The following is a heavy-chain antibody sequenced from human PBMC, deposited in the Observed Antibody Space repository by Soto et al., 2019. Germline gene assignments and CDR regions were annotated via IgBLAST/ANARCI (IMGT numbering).Heavy chain of an antibody. CDR2: IYYSGRT. CDR3: ARGLSECDSGYEYYFDY. D-gene: IGHD5-12*01. Sequence: QVQLQESGPGLVKPSQTLSLTCTVSGGSISSGGYYWSWIRQHPGKGMEWIGYIYYSGRTNYNPSLKSRVTISADTSQNQFSLKLSSVTAADTAVYYCARGLSECDSGYEYYFDYWGQGTLVTVSS. V-gene: IGHV4-31*03. J-gene: IGHJ4*02. CDR1: GGSISSGGYY.